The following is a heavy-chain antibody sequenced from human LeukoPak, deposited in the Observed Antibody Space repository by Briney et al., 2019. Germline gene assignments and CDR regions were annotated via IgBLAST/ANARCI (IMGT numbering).Heavy chain of an antibody. CDR2: ISSSGGNI. CDR1: GFDLSDYY. J-gene: IGHJ4*02. V-gene: IGHV3-11*01. Sequence: GGSLRLSCVVSGFDLSDYYMSWIRQAPGKGLECISYISSSGGNIYFADSVKSRFTMSRDNARGSLYLQMNSLRADDTAIYYCARRRDYFDYWGQGTLVTVSS. CDR3: ARRRDYFDY.